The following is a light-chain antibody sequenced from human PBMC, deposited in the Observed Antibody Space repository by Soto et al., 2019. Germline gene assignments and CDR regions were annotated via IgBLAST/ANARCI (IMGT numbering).Light chain of an antibody. CDR3: QQRTDRPPWT. V-gene: IGKV3-11*01. Sequence: EIVLTQSPATLSLSPGERATLSCRASQSISLAIAWYQHKPGQAPRLLIFDASQRATGIPARFRGSGAWTDFTLSISSREPQDFAVYYCQQRTDRPPWTFGQGTKVEIK. J-gene: IGKJ1*01. CDR2: DAS. CDR1: QSISLA.